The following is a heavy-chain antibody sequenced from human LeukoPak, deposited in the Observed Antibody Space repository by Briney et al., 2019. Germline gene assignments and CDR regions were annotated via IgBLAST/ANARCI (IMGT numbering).Heavy chain of an antibody. J-gene: IGHJ6*02. D-gene: IGHD2-2*01. CDR2: IGSSGHTI. Sequence: GGSLRLSCAASGFTFSDYYMSWIRQAPGKGLEWLSYIGSSGHTIYYADSVKGRFTISRDNAKNSLYLQMNSLRAEDTAVYYCARDGSRYCSSRSCYSDYYYYGMDVWGQGTTVTVSS. V-gene: IGHV3-11*01. CDR3: ARDGSRYCSSRSCYSDYYYYGMDV. CDR1: GFTFSDYY.